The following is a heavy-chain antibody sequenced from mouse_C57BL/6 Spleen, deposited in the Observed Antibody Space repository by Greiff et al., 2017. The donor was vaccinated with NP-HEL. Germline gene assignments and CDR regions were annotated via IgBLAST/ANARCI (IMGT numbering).Heavy chain of an antibody. CDR2: IDPANGNT. CDR3: ASTEYAMDD. CDR1: GFNIKNPY. V-gene: IGHV14-3*01. J-gene: IGHJ4*01. Sequence: VQLQQSVAELVRPGASVKLSCTASGFNIKNPYMPWVKQRPGQGLEWIGRIDPANGNTKYAPKFQSKATLTADTSSNTAYLQLSSLTSEDTAIYYCASTEYAMDDWGQGTSVTVSS.